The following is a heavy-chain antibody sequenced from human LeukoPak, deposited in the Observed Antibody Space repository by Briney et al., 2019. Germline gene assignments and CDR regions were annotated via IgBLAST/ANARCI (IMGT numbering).Heavy chain of an antibody. CDR1: GGTFSSYA. CDR2: IIPILGIA. J-gene: IGHJ3*02. Sequence: ASVKVSCKASGGTFSSYAISWVRQAPGQGLEWMGRIIPILGIANYAQKFQGRVTITADKSTSTAYMELSSLRSEDTAVCYCASLLSEDDAFDIWGQGTMVTVSS. D-gene: IGHD2-21*01. CDR3: ASLLSEDDAFDI. V-gene: IGHV1-69*04.